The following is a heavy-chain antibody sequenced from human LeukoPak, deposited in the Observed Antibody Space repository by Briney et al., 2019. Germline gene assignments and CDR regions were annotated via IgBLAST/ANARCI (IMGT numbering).Heavy chain of an antibody. D-gene: IGHD2-2*03. CDR3: ARVVGYGSGTCGYPFDY. J-gene: IGHJ4*02. Sequence: GESLKISCKGSGYSFTSYWNGWVRQMPGKGLEGMGIIYPGDSDTRYSPSFQGQVAISAHKSISTANLQWSSLMALNTAMYYYARVVGYGSGTCGYPFDYLGQVILVTVSS. CDR2: IYPGDSDT. V-gene: IGHV5-51*01. CDR1: GYSFTSYW.